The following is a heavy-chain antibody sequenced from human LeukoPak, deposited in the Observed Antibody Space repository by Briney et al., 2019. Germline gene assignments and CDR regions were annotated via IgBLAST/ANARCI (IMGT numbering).Heavy chain of an antibody. CDR2: IKQDGSEK. CDR3: ARNWAFDI. CDR1: GFTFSSNW. J-gene: IGHJ3*02. Sequence: GGSLRLSCAASGFTFSSNWMSWVRQAPGKGLEWVANIKQDGSEKYYVDSVKGRFTISRDNAKNLLYLQMNSLRAEDTAVYYCARNWAFDIWGQGTMVTVSS. V-gene: IGHV3-7*01.